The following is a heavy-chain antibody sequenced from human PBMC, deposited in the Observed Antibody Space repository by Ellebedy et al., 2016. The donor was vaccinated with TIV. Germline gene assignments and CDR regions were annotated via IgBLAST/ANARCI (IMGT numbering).Heavy chain of an antibody. CDR3: ATDRGVKGEFDN. CDR2: IYRSGST. CDR1: GYSISSSYY. J-gene: IGHJ4*02. D-gene: IGHD3-16*01. Sequence: SETLSLTXTVSGYSISSSYYWGWVRQPPRKGLEWIATIYRSGSTYYNPSLKSRVTISTDTSKNQFSLKLSSVTAADTAVYYCATDRGVKGEFDNWGQGTLVTVSS. V-gene: IGHV4-38-2*02.